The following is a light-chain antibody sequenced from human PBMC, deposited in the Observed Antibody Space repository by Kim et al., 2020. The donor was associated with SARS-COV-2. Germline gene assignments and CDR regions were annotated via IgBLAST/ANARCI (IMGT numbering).Light chain of an antibody. V-gene: IGLV3-21*04. Sequence: APGKTARIPCGGDNIGSKSVHWYQQKPGQAPVVVIFYDTGRPSGVPERFSGSNSGDTATLTISWVEAGDEADYYCQVWDRSTNRVFGGGTKLTVL. CDR3: QVWDRSTNRV. CDR2: YDT. CDR1: NIGSKS. J-gene: IGLJ3*02.